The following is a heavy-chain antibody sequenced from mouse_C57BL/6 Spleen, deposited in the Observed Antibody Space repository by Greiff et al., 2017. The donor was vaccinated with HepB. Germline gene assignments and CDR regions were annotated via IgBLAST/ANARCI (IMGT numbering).Heavy chain of an antibody. V-gene: IGHV1-64*01. CDR2: IHPNSGST. CDR3: ARYYSSAWFAY. CDR1: GYTFTSYW. D-gene: IGHD2-12*01. Sequence: QVQLQQPGAELVKPGASVKLSCKASGYTFTSYWMHWVKQRPGQGLEWIGMIHPNSGSTNYNEKFKSKATLTVDKSSSTAYMQLSSLTSEDSAVYYCARYYSSAWFAYWGQGTLVTVSA. J-gene: IGHJ3*01.